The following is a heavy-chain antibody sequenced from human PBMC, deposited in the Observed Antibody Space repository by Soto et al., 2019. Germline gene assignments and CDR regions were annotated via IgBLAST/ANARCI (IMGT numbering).Heavy chain of an antibody. J-gene: IGHJ6*03. Sequence: GGSLRLSCAASGFTFSGYGMHWVRQAPGKGLEWVAVISYDGSNKYYADSVKGRFTISRDNSKNTLYLQMNSLRAEDTAVYYCAKELRYCSSTSCYFYYYYYMDVWGKGTTVTVSS. CDR3: AKELRYCSSTSCYFYYYYYMDV. CDR2: ISYDGSNK. CDR1: GFTFSGYG. V-gene: IGHV3-30*18. D-gene: IGHD2-2*01.